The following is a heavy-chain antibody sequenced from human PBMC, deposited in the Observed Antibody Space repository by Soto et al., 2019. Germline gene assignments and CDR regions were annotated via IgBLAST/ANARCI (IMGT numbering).Heavy chain of an antibody. J-gene: IGHJ4*02. V-gene: IGHV3-74*01. CDR2: IGSSGGGT. Sequence: EVQLVESGGGLVQPGGSLRLSCAASGFPLSNYWMHWVRQAPGEGLVWVSRIGSSGGGTTYADSVKGRFTISRDNAKNTLYLQMISLRAEDTAVYFCTRVFDGSAGEFDYWGQGTLVTVSS. CDR3: TRVFDGSAGEFDY. CDR1: GFPLSNYW. D-gene: IGHD3-10*01.